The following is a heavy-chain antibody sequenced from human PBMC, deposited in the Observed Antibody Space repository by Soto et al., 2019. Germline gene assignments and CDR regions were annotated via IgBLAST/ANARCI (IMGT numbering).Heavy chain of an antibody. D-gene: IGHD6-13*01. CDR1: GFTFSSYG. CDR2: ISYDGSNK. J-gene: IGHJ6*02. Sequence: QVQLVESGGGVVQPGRSLRLSCAASGFTFSSYGMHWVRQAPGKGLEWVAVISYDGSNKYYADSVKGRFTISTDNSKNTLYLQMNSLRAEDTAVYYCAKKVKIAAALTYYYYGMDVWGQGTTVTVS. CDR3: AKKVKIAAALTYYYYGMDV. V-gene: IGHV3-30*18.